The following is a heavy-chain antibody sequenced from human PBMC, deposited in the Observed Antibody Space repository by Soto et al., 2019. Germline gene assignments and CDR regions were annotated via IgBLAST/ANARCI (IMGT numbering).Heavy chain of an antibody. Sequence: PGGSLRLSCAASGFTFSSYAMSWVRQASGKGLERVSAISGSGGSTYYADSVKGRFTISRANSKNTLYLQMNSLRAEDTAVYYRARGRGCGDQYGMDGWGQGTTGTVSS. CDR1: GFTFSSYA. CDR3: ARGRGCGDQYGMDG. CDR2: ISGSGGST. J-gene: IGHJ6*02. D-gene: IGHD3-10*01. V-gene: IGHV3-23*01.